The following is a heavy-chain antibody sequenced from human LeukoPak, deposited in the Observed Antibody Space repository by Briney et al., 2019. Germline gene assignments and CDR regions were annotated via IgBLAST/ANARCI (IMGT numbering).Heavy chain of an antibody. D-gene: IGHD1-14*01. Sequence: PSETLSLTCAVYGGSFSGYYWSWIRQPPGKGLEWIGEINHNGSTNYNPSLKSRVTISVDTSKNQFSLKLSSVTAADTAVYYCARGGSAGGVRKLEVYWFDPWGQGTLVTVSS. CDR3: ARGGSAGGVRKLEVYWFDP. CDR2: INHNGST. J-gene: IGHJ5*02. V-gene: IGHV4-34*01. CDR1: GGSFSGYY.